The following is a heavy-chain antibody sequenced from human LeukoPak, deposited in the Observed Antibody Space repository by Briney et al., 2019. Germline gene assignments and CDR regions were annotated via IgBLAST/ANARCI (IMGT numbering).Heavy chain of an antibody. CDR2: IYTSGST. CDR3: ARVGGYSSSEYYFDY. V-gene: IGHV4-4*07. D-gene: IGHD6-6*01. CDR1: GGSISSYY. J-gene: IGHJ4*02. Sequence: PSETLSLTCTVSGGSISSYYWSWIRQPAGKGLEWIGRIYTSGSTNYNPSLKSRVTMSVDTSKNQSSLKLSSVTAADTAVYYCARVGGYSSSEYYFDYWGQGTLVTVSS.